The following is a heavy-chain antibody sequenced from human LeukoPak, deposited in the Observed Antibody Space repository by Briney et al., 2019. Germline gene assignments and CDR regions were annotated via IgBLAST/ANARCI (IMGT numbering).Heavy chain of an antibody. V-gene: IGHV3-53*01. CDR1: GFTFSSCA. Sequence: GGSLRLSCAASGFTFSSCAMTWVRQAPGKGLEWVSVIYSGGSAYYADSVQGRFTLSRDNSKNTLYLQMNSLRAEDTAVYYCARSYYYGSGSYDYWGQGTLVTVSS. J-gene: IGHJ4*02. D-gene: IGHD3-10*01. CDR3: ARSYYYGSGSYDY. CDR2: IYSGGSA.